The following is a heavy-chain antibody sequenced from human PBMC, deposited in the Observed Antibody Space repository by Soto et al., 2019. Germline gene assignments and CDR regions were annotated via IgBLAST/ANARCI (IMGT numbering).Heavy chain of an antibody. CDR2: IYYSGST. CDR3: ARLDSSRVYFAC. V-gene: IGHV4-59*08. D-gene: IGHD6-13*01. CDR1: GGSVSTYY. J-gene: IGHJ4*02. Sequence: SETLSLTCSVSGGSVSTYYWSWIRQPPGKGLEWIGYIYYSGSTNYNPSLKSRVTISLDTSKNQFSLKLSPVTAADTAVYYCARLDSSRVYFACWGQGTQVTVSS.